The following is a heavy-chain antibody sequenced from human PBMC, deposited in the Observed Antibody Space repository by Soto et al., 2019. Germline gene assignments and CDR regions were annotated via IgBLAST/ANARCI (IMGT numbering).Heavy chain of an antibody. CDR3: ARVSIAPRYYGMDV. J-gene: IGHJ6*02. V-gene: IGHV3-30-3*01. D-gene: IGHD6-6*01. CDR1: GFTFSSYA. Sequence: QVQLVESGGGVVQPGRSLRLSCAASGFTFSSYAMHWVRQAPGKGLEWVAVISYDGSNKYYADSVKGRFTISRDNSKNPLYLKMNSLRAEDTAVYYCARVSIAPRYYGMDVWGQGTTVTVSS. CDR2: ISYDGSNK.